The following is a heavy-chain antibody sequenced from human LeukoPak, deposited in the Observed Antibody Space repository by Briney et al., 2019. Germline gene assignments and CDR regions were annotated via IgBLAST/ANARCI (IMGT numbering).Heavy chain of an antibody. CDR2: IYYSGST. Sequence: PSETLSLTCTVSGGSISSSSYYWGWIRQPPGKGLEWIGRIYYSGSTYYNPSLKSRVTISVDTSKNQFSLKLSSVTAADTAVYYCARHGVQWEPLLPPNGAFDIWGQGTMVTVSS. CDR3: ARHGVQWEPLLPPNGAFDI. J-gene: IGHJ3*02. V-gene: IGHV4-39*01. CDR1: GGSISSSSYY. D-gene: IGHD1-26*01.